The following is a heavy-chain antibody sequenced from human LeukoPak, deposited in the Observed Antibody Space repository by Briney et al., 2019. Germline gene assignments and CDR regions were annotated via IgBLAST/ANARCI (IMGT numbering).Heavy chain of an antibody. J-gene: IGHJ4*02. D-gene: IGHD6-13*01. CDR3: ARGINRIAAPLDY. CDR2: ISPYNGNT. CDR1: GYTFSNYG. Sequence: ASVKVSCKASGYTFSNYGINWVRQAPGQGLEWMGWISPYNGNTNYAQALQGRVTMTTDPSTSTAFMELRSLRSDDTAVYYCARGINRIAAPLDYWGQGSLVTV. V-gene: IGHV1-18*01.